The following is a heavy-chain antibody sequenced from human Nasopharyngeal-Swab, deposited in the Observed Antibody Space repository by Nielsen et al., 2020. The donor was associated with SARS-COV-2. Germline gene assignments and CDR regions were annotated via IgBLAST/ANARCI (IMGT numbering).Heavy chain of an antibody. J-gene: IGHJ4*02. CDR2: IAHDASNE. CDR1: GFTFSRFG. Sequence: GESLKISCAASGFTFSRFGMHWVSKAPGKGLEWVAFIAHDASNEYYGDSVKGRFSISRDSSKNTLYLQMDSLRGEDTAVYYCARDAPAHYGAFYWGRGTLVTVSS. D-gene: IGHD4-17*01. V-gene: IGHV3-30*03. CDR3: ARDAPAHYGAFY.